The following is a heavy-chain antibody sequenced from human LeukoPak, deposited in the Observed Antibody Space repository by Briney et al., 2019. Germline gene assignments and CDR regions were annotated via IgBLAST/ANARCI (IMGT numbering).Heavy chain of an antibody. CDR3: ARGYSGSYAFFDY. J-gene: IGHJ4*02. Sequence: GGSLRLSCAASGFTVSRNYMSWVRQAPGKGLEWVSVIYSGGSTYYADSVKGRFTISRDNSKNTLYLQMNSLRAEDTAVYYCARGYSGSYAFFDYWGQGTLVTVSS. V-gene: IGHV3-53*01. D-gene: IGHD1-26*01. CDR2: IYSGGST. CDR1: GFTVSRNY.